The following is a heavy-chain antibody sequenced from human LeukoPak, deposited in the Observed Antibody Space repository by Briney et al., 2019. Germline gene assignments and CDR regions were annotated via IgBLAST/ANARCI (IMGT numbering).Heavy chain of an antibody. J-gene: IGHJ4*02. CDR1: RGSFSGYY. V-gene: IGHV4-34*01. CDR3: ARPTRVYARGPFDS. CDR2: INHSGST. Sequence: SETLSLTCAVYRGSFSGYYWNWIRQPPGRGLEWIGEINHSGSTNHNPALRSRVSISVDTSKNQFSLELSSVTAADTAIYYCARPTRVYARGPFDSWGQGTLVTVSS. D-gene: IGHD2/OR15-2a*01.